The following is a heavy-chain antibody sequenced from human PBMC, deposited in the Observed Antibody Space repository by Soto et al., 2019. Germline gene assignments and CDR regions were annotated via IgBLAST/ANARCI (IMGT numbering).Heavy chain of an antibody. CDR2: IYHSGST. D-gene: IGHD2-15*01. CDR1: GGSISSGGYS. Sequence: SETLSLTCAVSGGSISSGGYSWSWIRQPPGKGLEWIGYIYHSGSTYYNPSLKSRVTISVDTSKNQFSLKLSSVTAADTAVYYCARRYGGNFDYWGQGTLVTVS. J-gene: IGHJ4*02. V-gene: IGHV4-30-2*05. CDR3: ARRYGGNFDY.